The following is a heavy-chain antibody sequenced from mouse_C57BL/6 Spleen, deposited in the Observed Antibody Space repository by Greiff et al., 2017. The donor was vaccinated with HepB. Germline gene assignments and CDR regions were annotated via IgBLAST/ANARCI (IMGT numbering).Heavy chain of an antibody. D-gene: IGHD2-4*01. V-gene: IGHV5-17*01. J-gene: IGHJ4*01. CDR2: ISSGSSTI. CDR1: GFTFSDYG. Sequence: EVQRVESGGGLVKPGGSLKLSCAASGFTFSDYGMHWVRQAPEKGLEWVAYISSGSSTIYYADTVKGRFTISRDNAKNTLFLQMTSLRSEDTAMYYCARPEVYYDYDDYYAMDYWGQGTSVTVSS. CDR3: ARPEVYYDYDDYYAMDY.